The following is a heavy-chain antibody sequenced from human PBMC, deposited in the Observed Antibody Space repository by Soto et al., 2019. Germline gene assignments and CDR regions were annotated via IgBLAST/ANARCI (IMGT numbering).Heavy chain of an antibody. D-gene: IGHD3-22*01. CDR1: GGSISSSNW. V-gene: IGHV4-4*02. CDR3: ARGPDYYDSSGPDAFDI. CDR2: IYHSGST. J-gene: IGHJ3*02. Sequence: QVQLQESGPGLVKPSGTLSLTYAVSGGSISSSNWWSWVRQPPGKGLEWIGEIYHSGSTNYNPSLKSRVTISVDKSKNQFSLKLSSVTAADTAVYYCARGPDYYDSSGPDAFDIWGQGTMVTVSS.